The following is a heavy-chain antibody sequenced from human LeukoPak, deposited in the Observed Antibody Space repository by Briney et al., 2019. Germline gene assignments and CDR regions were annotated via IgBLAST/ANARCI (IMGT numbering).Heavy chain of an antibody. D-gene: IGHD6-13*01. Sequence: GASVKVSCKASGYTFTGYYMHWVRQAPGQGLEWMGWINPNSGGTNYAQKVQGRVTMTRDTSISTAYMELSRLRSDDTAVYYCARGDSSSWYPFDYWGQGTLVTVSS. J-gene: IGHJ4*02. CDR1: GYTFTGYY. V-gene: IGHV1-2*02. CDR3: ARGDSSSWYPFDY. CDR2: INPNSGGT.